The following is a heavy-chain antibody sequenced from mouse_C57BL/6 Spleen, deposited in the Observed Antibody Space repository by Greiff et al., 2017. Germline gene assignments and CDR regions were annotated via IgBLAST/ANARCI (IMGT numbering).Heavy chain of an antibody. D-gene: IGHD1-1*01. CDR3: AREDYGSPYFDY. CDR1: GYTFTSYG. V-gene: IGHV1-81*01. J-gene: IGHJ2*01. CDR2: IYPRSGNT. Sequence: VQLQQSGAELARPGASVKLSCKASGYTFTSYGISWVKQRTGQGLEWIGEIYPRSGNTYYNEKFKGKATLTADKSSSTAYMELRCLTSEDSAVYFCAREDYGSPYFDYWGQGTTLTVSS.